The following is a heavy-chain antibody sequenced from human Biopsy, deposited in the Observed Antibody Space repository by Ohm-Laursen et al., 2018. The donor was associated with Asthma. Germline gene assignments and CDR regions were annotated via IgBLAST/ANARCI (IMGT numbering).Heavy chain of an antibody. CDR1: GYALNKLS. CDR3: ARSMIVADGSDAFDI. J-gene: IGHJ3*02. CDR2: FDPEEDER. D-gene: IGHD3-22*01. Sequence: SVKVSCKVTGYALNKLSIHWVRQAPGKGLEWMGGFDPEEDERIYAQRFQGRVTMAEDTSTDTASMELSSLRSEDTAVYYCARSMIVADGSDAFDIWGQGTMVTVSS. V-gene: IGHV1-24*01.